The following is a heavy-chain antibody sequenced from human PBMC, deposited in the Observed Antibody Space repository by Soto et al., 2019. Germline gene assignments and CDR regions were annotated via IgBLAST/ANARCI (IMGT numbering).Heavy chain of an antibody. J-gene: IGHJ5*02. CDR2: ISSSSSTI. Sequence: EVQLVESGGGLVQPGGSLRLSCAASGFTFSSYSMNWVRQAPGKGLEWVPYISSSSSTIYYADSVKGRFTISRDKAKNSMYLQMNSLRAEDTAVYYCAREGGDLTWFDPWGQGTLVTVSS. V-gene: IGHV3-48*01. D-gene: IGHD4-17*01. CDR3: AREGGDLTWFDP. CDR1: GFTFSSYS.